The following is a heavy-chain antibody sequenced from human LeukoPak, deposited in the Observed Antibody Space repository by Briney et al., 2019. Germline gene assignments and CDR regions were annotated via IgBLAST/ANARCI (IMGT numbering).Heavy chain of an antibody. D-gene: IGHD1-26*01. CDR3: ARHRGGSYYFGMDV. CDR1: GGSISSYY. V-gene: IGHV4-59*01. CDR2: IYYSGST. Sequence: PSETLSLTCTVSGGSISSYYWSWIRQPPGKGLEWIGYIYYSGSTNYNPSLKSRVTISVDTSKNQFSLKLSSVTAADTAVYYCARHRGGSYYFGMDVWGQGTTVTVTS. J-gene: IGHJ6*02.